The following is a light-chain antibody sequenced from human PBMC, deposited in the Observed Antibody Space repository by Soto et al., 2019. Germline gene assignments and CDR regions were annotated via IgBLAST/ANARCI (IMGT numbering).Light chain of an antibody. CDR1: SSDVGSYNL. CDR3: CSYAGSSTWV. CDR2: EVS. Sequence: QSALTQPASVSGSPGQSITISSTGTSSDVGSYNLVSWYQQRPGKAPKLMIYEVSKRPSGVSNRFSGSKSGNTASLTISGLQAEDEADYSCCSYAGSSTWVFGGGTKVTVL. J-gene: IGLJ3*02. V-gene: IGLV2-23*02.